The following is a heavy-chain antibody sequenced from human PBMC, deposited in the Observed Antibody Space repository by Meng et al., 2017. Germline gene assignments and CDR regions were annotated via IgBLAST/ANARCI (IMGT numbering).Heavy chain of an antibody. Sequence: GSLRLSCAVYGGSFSGYYWSWIRKPPGKGLEWIGEINHSGSTNYNPSLKSRVTISVDTSKNQFSLKLSSVTAADTAVYYGARGRMARGAISGYWGQGTLVTVSS. D-gene: IGHD3-10*01. CDR1: GGSFSGYY. V-gene: IGHV4-34*01. CDR3: ARGRMARGAISGY. CDR2: INHSGST. J-gene: IGHJ4*02.